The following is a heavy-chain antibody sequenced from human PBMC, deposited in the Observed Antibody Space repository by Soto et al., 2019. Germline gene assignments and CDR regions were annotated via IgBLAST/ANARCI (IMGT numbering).Heavy chain of an antibody. J-gene: IGHJ5*02. CDR3: AREKTGTINWFDP. Sequence: QVQLQESGPGLVKPSQTLSLTCTVSGGSISSGDYYWSWIRQTPGKGLEWIGYIYYSGSTYYNPSLKSRVTISVDTSKNQFSLKLSSVTAADTAVYYCAREKTGTINWFDPWGQGTLVTVSS. V-gene: IGHV4-30-4*01. D-gene: IGHD1-7*01. CDR1: GGSISSGDYY. CDR2: IYYSGST.